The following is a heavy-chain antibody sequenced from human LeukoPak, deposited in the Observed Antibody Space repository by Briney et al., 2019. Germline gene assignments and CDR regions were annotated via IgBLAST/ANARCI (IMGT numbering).Heavy chain of an antibody. V-gene: IGHV3-7*01. CDR2: IKQDGSEK. D-gene: IGHD6-13*01. J-gene: IGHJ4*02. CDR3: ARGRWAPFDC. Sequence: GGSLRLSCAASGFTFSSYAMHWVRQAPGKGLEWVANIKQDGSEKNYVASVKGRITISRDNAKNSLYLQMNSLRAEDTALYYCARGRWAPFDCWGQGTLVTVSS. CDR1: GFTFSSYA.